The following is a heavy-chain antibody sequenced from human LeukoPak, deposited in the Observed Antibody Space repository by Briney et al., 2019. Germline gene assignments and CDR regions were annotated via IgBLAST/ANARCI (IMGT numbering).Heavy chain of an antibody. CDR2: IYPGDSDT. D-gene: IGHD2-2*02. CDR3: ARRAYCSSTSRYTDYYYGMDV. V-gene: IGHV5-51*01. Sequence: GESLKISCKGSGYSFTSYWIGWVRQMPGKGLELMGIIYPGDSDTRYRPSFQGQVTISADKSISTAYLQWSSLKASDTAMYYCARRAYCSSTSRYTDYYYGMDVWGQGTTVTVSS. J-gene: IGHJ6*02. CDR1: GYSFTSYW.